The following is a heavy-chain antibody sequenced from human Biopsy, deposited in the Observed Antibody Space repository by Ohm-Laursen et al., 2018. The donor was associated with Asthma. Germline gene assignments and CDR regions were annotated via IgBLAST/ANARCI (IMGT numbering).Heavy chain of an antibody. D-gene: IGHD4-23*01. CDR1: GGSISISGFY. CDR3: ARLTGNFRIDY. V-gene: IGHV4-39*01. CDR2: IHYSGST. Sequence: GTLSLTCYVAGGSISISGFYWGWIRQPPGKGLEWIGSIHYSGSTYFNPSLKSRVTIFVDTSKNQFSLKVDSVTAADTAVYYCARLTGNFRIDYWGQGTLVTVSS. J-gene: IGHJ4*02.